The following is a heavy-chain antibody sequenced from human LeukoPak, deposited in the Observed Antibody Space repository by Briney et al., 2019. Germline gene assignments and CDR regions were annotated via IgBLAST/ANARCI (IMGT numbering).Heavy chain of an antibody. V-gene: IGHV4-4*07. CDR1: GASISTYF. CDR2: IYPNGAI. D-gene: IGHD4-17*01. Sequence: SETLSLTCTVSGASISTYFWTWIRQPAGKGLEWIGRIYPNGAINYNPSLKSRVTMSVDTSKNQFSLKLISVTAADTAVYYCAREYGDQGTRNFDYWGQGGLVTVSS. CDR3: AREYGDQGTRNFDY. J-gene: IGHJ4*02.